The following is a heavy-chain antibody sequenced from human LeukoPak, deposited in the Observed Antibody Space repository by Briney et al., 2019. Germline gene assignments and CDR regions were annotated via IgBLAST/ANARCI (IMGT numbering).Heavy chain of an antibody. CDR3: ATTTVTTADAFDI. Sequence: SETLSLTCTVPGGSISSYYWSWIRQPPGKGLEWIGYIYYSGSTNYNPSLKSRVTISVDTSKNQFSLKLSFVTAADTAVYYCATTTVTTADAFDIWGQGTMVTVSS. CDR2: IYYSGST. CDR1: GGSISSYY. D-gene: IGHD4-17*01. J-gene: IGHJ3*02. V-gene: IGHV4-59*01.